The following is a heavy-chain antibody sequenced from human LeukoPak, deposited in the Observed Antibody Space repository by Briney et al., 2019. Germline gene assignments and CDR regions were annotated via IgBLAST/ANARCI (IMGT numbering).Heavy chain of an antibody. D-gene: IGHD2-2*01. J-gene: IGHJ4*02. CDR1: GYTFTSYY. CDR2: INPSGGST. Sequence: ASVKVSCKASGYTFTSYYMHWVRQAPGQGLEWMGIINPSGGSTSYAQKFQGRVTMTTDTSTTTAYLELRGLRSDDTAVYYCARVGCSSTTCYPEKDYWGQGTLVTVSS. CDR3: ARVGCSSTTCYPEKDY. V-gene: IGHV1-46*01.